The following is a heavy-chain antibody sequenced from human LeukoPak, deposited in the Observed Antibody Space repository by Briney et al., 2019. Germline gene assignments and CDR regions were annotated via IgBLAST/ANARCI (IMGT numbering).Heavy chain of an antibody. CDR2: IYSGGST. Sequence: GGSLRLSCAASGFTVSSNYMSWGRQAPGKGLEWVSVIYSGGSTYYADSVKGRFTISRDNSKNTLYLQMDSLRAEDTAVYYCARVVSSSWFDYWGQGTLVTVSS. V-gene: IGHV3-66*01. J-gene: IGHJ4*02. CDR1: GFTVSSNY. D-gene: IGHD6-13*01. CDR3: ARVVSSSWFDY.